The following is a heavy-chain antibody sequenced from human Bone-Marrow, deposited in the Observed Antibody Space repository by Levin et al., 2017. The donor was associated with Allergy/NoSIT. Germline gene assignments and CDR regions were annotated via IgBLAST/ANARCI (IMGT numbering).Heavy chain of an antibody. Sequence: PGGSLRLSCAASGFTFSSYGMHWVRQAPGKGLEWVAVISYDGSNKYYADSVKGRFTISRDNSKNTLYLQMNSLRAEDTAVYYCASAGIAVAGNGGFDYWGQGTLVTVSS. CDR2: ISYDGSNK. CDR3: ASAGIAVAGNGGFDY. J-gene: IGHJ4*02. CDR1: GFTFSSYG. V-gene: IGHV3-30*03. D-gene: IGHD6-19*01.